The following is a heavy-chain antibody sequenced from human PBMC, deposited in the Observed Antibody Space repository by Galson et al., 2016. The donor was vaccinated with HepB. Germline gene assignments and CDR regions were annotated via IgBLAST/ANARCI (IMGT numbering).Heavy chain of an antibody. CDR3: AKGVVRFLEWISYGGYYMDI. CDR2: ISHRGSDT. CDR1: GFTFRNFA. V-gene: IGHV3-11*06. J-gene: IGHJ6*03. Sequence: SLRLSCAASGFTFRNFAMTWIRQAPGKGLEYVSHISHRGSDTNYADSVKGRFTISRDNFKNTLYLQLNSLRTDDTATYYCAKGVVRFLEWISYGGYYMDIWGKGTTVTVSS. D-gene: IGHD3-3*01.